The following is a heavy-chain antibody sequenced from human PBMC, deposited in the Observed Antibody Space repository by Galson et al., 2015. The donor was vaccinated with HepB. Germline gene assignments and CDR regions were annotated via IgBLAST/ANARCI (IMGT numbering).Heavy chain of an antibody. J-gene: IGHJ4*02. CDR1: GFTFTSSD. V-gene: IGHV1-58*01. CDR3: AAFGTRGGSPIDY. CDR2: IVVGSGNT. Sequence: SVKVSCKASGFTFTSSDVQWVRQARGQRLEWIGWIVVGSGNTNYAQKFQERVTITRGMSTSTAYMELSILRSEDTAVYYCAAFGTRGGSPIDYWGQGTLVTVSS. D-gene: IGHD2-15*01.